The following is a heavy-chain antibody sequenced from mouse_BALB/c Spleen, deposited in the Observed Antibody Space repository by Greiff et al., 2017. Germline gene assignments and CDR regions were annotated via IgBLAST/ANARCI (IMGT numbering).Heavy chain of an antibody. Sequence: QVQLQQPGAELVKPGASVKLSCKASGYTFTNYWMHWVKQRPGQGLEWIGEINPSNGRTNYNEKFKGKATLTVDTSSSTAYMQLSSLTSEDSAVYYCALNVYFDYWGQGTTVTVSA. CDR3: ALNVYFDY. V-gene: IGHV1S81*02. J-gene: IGHJ2*01. D-gene: IGHD1-3*01. CDR2: INPSNGRT. CDR1: GYTFTNYW.